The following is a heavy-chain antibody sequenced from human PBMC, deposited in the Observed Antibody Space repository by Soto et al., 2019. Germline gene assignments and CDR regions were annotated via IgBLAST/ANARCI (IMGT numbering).Heavy chain of an antibody. J-gene: IGHJ6*02. CDR2: IIPIFGTA. V-gene: IGHV1-69*01. Sequence: QVQLVQSGAEVKKPGSSVKVSCKASGGTFSSYAISWVRQAPGQGLEWMGGIIPIFGTANYAQRFQGRVMITADESTSTAYMELSSLRSEDTAVYYCARPSPIYGSGSYYNGNYYYYGMDVWGQGTTVTVSS. D-gene: IGHD3-10*01. CDR1: GGTFSSYA. CDR3: ARPSPIYGSGSYYNGNYYYYGMDV.